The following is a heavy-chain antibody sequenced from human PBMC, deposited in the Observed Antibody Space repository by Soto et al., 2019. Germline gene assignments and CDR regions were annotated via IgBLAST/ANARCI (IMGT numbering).Heavy chain of an antibody. CDR3: ARDKDWFDP. J-gene: IGHJ5*02. CDR2: IYYSGST. CDR1: GGCVWSSGVA. V-gene: IGHV4-61*08. Sequence: CALCGGCVWSSGVAWGWIRQPPGKGLEWIGYIYYSGSTNYNPSLKSRVTISVDTSKNQFSLKLSSVTAADTAVYYCARDKDWFDPWGQGTLVTVSS.